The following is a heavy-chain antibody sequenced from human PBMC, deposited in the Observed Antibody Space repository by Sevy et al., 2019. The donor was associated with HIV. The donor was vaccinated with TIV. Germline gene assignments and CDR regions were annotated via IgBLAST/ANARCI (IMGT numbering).Heavy chain of an antibody. V-gene: IGHV3-74*01. D-gene: IGHD3-16*01. CDR3: LSEGGDWFDP. CDR2: INRDGSST. CDR1: GFTFRSDC. Sequence: GGSLRLSCAASGFTFRSDCMHWVRQAPGKGLVWVSRINRDGSSTAYADSVKGRFTISRDNAKNTLYLQMNSLRAEDTSVYYCLSEGGDWFDPWGQGTLVTVSS. J-gene: IGHJ5*02.